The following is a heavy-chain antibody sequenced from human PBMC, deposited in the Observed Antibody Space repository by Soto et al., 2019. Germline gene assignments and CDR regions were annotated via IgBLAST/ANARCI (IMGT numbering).Heavy chain of an antibody. D-gene: IGHD5-12*01. V-gene: IGHV3-33*01. Sequence: HPGWSLRLSCASSVFSFIRYGMHWVRQAPGKGLEWVAVIWHDGSNKYYADSVKGRFTISRDNSKNTVYLQMNSLRAEDTAVYYCARDNIVALYYFDYWGQGALVTVSS. CDR2: IWHDGSNK. CDR1: VFSFIRYG. CDR3: ARDNIVALYYFDY. J-gene: IGHJ4*02.